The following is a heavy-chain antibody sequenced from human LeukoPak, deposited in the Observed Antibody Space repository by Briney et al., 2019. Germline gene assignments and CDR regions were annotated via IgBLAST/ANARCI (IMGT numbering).Heavy chain of an antibody. D-gene: IGHD3-22*01. V-gene: IGHV4-61*01. CDR3: ARSGVYYDSSGYATEYFQH. CDR1: GGSVSSGSYY. J-gene: IGHJ1*01. Sequence: PSETLSLTCTDSGGSVSSGSYYWSWIRQPPGKGLEWIGYIYYSGSTNYNPSLKSRVTISVDTSKNQFSLKLSSVTAADTAVYYCARSGVYYDSSGYATEYFQHWGQGTLVTVSS. CDR2: IYYSGST.